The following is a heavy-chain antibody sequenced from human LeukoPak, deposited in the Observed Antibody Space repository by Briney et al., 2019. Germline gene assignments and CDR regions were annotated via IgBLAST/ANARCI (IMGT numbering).Heavy chain of an antibody. CDR3: ARVQRRCSSTSCYRAAWFDP. CDR2: MNPNSGNT. D-gene: IGHD2-2*02. J-gene: IGHJ5*02. Sequence: ASVKVSCKASGYTFTSDDINWVRQATGQGLEWMGWMNPNSGNTGYAQKFQGRVTITRNTSISTAYMELSSLRSEDTAVYYCARVQRRCSSTSCYRAAWFDPWGLGTLVTVSS. V-gene: IGHV1-8*03. CDR1: GYTFTSDD.